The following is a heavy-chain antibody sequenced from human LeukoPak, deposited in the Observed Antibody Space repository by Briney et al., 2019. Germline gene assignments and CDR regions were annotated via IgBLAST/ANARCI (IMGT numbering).Heavy chain of an antibody. CDR1: GFTFDDYA. D-gene: IGHD3-22*01. CDR3: AKDRSYYDSSGYYQIPY. V-gene: IGHV3-9*01. Sequence: GGSLRLSCAASGFTFDDYAMHWVRQAPGKGLEWVSGISWNSGSIGYADSVKGRFTISRDNSKNTLYLQMNSLRAEDTAVYYCAKDRSYYDSSGYYQIPYWGQGTLVTVSS. J-gene: IGHJ4*02. CDR2: ISWNSGSI.